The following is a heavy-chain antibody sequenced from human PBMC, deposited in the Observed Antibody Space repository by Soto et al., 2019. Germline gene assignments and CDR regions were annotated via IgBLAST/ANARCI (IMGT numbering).Heavy chain of an antibody. CDR1: GLTFSSYD. CDR2: IGTAGDT. Sequence: EVQLVESGGGLVQPGGSLRLSCAASGLTFSSYDMHWVRQATGKGQEWVSAIGTAGDTYYPGSVKGRFTISRENAKNSLYLQMNSLRAGDTAVYYCARGSTMVRGVILDAFDIWGQGTMVTVSS. D-gene: IGHD3-10*01. J-gene: IGHJ3*02. CDR3: ARGSTMVRGVILDAFDI. V-gene: IGHV3-13*04.